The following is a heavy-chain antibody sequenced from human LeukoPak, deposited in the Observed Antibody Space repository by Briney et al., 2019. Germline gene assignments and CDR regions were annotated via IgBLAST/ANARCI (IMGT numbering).Heavy chain of an antibody. CDR2: INYSGSA. Sequence: PSETLSLTCTVSGGSISCYYWSWIRQPPGKGLEWIGHINYSGSANYNPSLKSRVTISVDTSKNQFSLKLSSVTAADTAVYYCATINSGSYYGYYDYYIDVWGKGTTVTVSS. V-gene: IGHV4-59*12. J-gene: IGHJ6*03. D-gene: IGHD1-26*01. CDR1: GGSISCYY. CDR3: ATINSGSYYGYYDYYIDV.